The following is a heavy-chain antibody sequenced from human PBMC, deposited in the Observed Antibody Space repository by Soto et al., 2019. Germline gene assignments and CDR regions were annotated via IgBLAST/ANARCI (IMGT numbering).Heavy chain of an antibody. Sequence: SETLSLTCAVYGGSFSGYYWSWIRQPPGKGLEWIGEINHSGSTNYNPSLKSRVTISVDTSKNQFSLKLSSVTAADPAVYYCAGGGSGGARNYYYYYYMDVWGKGTTVTVSS. CDR2: INHSGST. CDR1: GGSFSGYY. D-gene: IGHD5-12*01. J-gene: IGHJ6*03. V-gene: IGHV4-34*01. CDR3: AGGGSGGARNYYYYYYMDV.